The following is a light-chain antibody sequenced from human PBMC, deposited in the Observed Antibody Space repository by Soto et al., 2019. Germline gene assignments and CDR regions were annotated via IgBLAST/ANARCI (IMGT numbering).Light chain of an antibody. J-gene: IGLJ1*01. V-gene: IGLV1-40*01. CDR1: SSNIGAGYD. Sequence: QSVLTQLPSVSGAPGQRVTISCTGSSSNIGAGYDVHWYQQLPGTAPKVLIYGNSNRPSGVPERFSGSKSGTSASLAITGLQAEDEADYYCQSYDGSLSYVFGTGTKVTVL. CDR3: QSYDGSLSYV. CDR2: GNS.